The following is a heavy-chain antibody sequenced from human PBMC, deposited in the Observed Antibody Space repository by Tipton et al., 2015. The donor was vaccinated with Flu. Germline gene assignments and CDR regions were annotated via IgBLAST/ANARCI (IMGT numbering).Heavy chain of an antibody. J-gene: IGHJ4*02. CDR1: GGSISGYY. V-gene: IGHV4-4*07. D-gene: IGHD3-22*01. CDR2: IYTRGST. CDR3: ARAYHYGSTGYCMDY. Sequence: TLSLTCTVSGGSISGYYWTWIRQPAGKGLEWIGHIYTRGSTDYNPSLKSRIIMSVDTSKNQFSLKLSSVTAADTAVYYCARAYHYGSTGYCMDYWGQGTLVTVS.